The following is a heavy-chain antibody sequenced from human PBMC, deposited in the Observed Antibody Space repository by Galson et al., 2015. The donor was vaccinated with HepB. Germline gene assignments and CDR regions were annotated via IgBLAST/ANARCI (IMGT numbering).Heavy chain of an antibody. CDR3: AREDMSAGIAASPARD. V-gene: IGHV1-2*02. CDR1: GYTFSGYY. CDR2: INPNGGST. D-gene: IGHD6-13*01. J-gene: IGHJ4*02. Sequence: SVRVSCEASGYTFSGYYMHWLRQAPGQGLECIGGINPNGGSTNYAQKFQGSVTMTRDKSISTAYMELSRLRSEDTAVYYCAREDMSAGIAASPARDWGQGTLVTVSS.